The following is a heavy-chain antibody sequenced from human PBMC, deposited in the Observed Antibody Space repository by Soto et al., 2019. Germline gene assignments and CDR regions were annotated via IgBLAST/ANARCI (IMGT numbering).Heavy chain of an antibody. CDR1: GFTFDDYA. D-gene: IGHD6-6*01. Sequence: SLRLSCAASGFTFDDYAMHWVRQAPGKGLEWVSGISWNSGSIGYADSVKGRFTISRDNAKNSLYLQMNSLRAEDTALYYCAKQGSSLTFFDYWGQGTLVTVSS. V-gene: IGHV3-9*01. CDR3: AKQGSSLTFFDY. J-gene: IGHJ4*02. CDR2: ISWNSGSI.